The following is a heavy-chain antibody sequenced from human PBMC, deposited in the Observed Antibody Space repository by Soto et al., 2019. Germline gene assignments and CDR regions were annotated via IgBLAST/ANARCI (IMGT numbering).Heavy chain of an antibody. CDR1: GFTFSGSA. D-gene: IGHD5-12*01. CDR3: TSLSDGYIGS. J-gene: IGHJ5*02. V-gene: IGHV3-73*01. Sequence: EVQLVESGGGLVQPGGSLKLSCAASGFTFSGSAMHWVRQASGKGLEWVGRIRSKANSYATAYAASVKGRFTISRDDSKNTAYLQMNSLKTEDTDVYYCTSLSDGYIGSWGQGTLVPVSS. CDR2: IRSKANSYAT.